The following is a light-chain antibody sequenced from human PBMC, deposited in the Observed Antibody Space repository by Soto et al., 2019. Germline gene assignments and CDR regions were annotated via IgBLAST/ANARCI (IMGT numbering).Light chain of an antibody. Sequence: DIQITQSPSTLSASVGDRFTITFRSSQSITSWLAWYQQKPGKAPNLLIYDASSLQSGVPSRFSGSGSGTEFTLTISSLQPDDSATYYCQQYNSHDDIAFGRGTKVDIK. CDR1: QSITSW. CDR2: DAS. CDR3: QQYNSHDDIA. V-gene: IGKV1-5*01. J-gene: IGKJ4*01.